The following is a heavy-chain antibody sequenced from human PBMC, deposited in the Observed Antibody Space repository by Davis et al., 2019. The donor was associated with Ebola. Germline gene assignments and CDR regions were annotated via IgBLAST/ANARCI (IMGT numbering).Heavy chain of an antibody. CDR3: ARDKMVRADNWFDP. Sequence: AASVKVSCKATGYTFTDYYMHWVRQAPGQGLEWMGWISGYNGNRNYAQKFQGRVTMTTDTSTSTAYMELTSLTSDDTAVYYCARDKMVRADNWFDPWGQGTLVTVSS. D-gene: IGHD3-10*01. J-gene: IGHJ5*02. V-gene: IGHV1-18*04. CDR2: ISGYNGNR. CDR1: GYTFTDYY.